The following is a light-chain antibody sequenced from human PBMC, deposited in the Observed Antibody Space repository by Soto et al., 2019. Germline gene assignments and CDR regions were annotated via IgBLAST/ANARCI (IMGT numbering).Light chain of an antibody. Sequence: EIQMTQSPSSLSASIGDRVTITCRASLDISNFLAWYQVKPGKPPQLLIHGASTLQSGVPSRFSGSGSGTSVTLTIGSLQPEDVATDYCQKYNGAPLSFGGGTKVEI. V-gene: IGKV1-27*01. CDR1: LDISNF. CDR2: GAS. J-gene: IGKJ4*01. CDR3: QKYNGAPLS.